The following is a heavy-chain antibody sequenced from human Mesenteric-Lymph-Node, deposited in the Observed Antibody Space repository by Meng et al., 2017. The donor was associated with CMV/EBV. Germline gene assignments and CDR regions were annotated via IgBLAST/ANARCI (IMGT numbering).Heavy chain of an antibody. J-gene: IGHJ5*02. CDR1: GYTFARYG. Sequence: ASVKVSCKASGYTFARYGFSWVRQAPGLGLEWMGWISAYNGNTYYTQNFQGRVTMTTDASTNTAYMELRSLRSDDTAVYYCARDEGRGCFDGRCYSSWFDPWGQGTLVTVSS. CDR2: ISAYNGNT. D-gene: IGHD3-10*01. CDR3: ARDEGRGCFDGRCYSSWFDP. V-gene: IGHV1-18*01.